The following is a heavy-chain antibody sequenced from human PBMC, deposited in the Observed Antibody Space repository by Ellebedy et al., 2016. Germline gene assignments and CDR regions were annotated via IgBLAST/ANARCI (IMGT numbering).Heavy chain of an antibody. V-gene: IGHV1-8*01. CDR1: GNTFTNYD. D-gene: IGHD2-8*01. J-gene: IGHJ4*02. Sequence: ASVKVSCXASGNTFTNYDFNWVRQAAGQGLEWMGWMNPISGNTGYAQKFQGRVTMTRDTSISTAYMELSSLSSEDSAVYFCATEPLGVDYYFTNWGQGSLVTVSS. CDR2: MNPISGNT. CDR3: ATEPLGVDYYFTN.